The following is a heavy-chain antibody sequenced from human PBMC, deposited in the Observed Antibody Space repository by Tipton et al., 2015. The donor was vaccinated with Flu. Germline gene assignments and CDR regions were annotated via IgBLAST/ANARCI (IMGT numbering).Heavy chain of an antibody. V-gene: IGHV3-11*01. CDR1: GFTFSDYY. Sequence: SLRLSCAASGFTFSDYYMSWIRQAPGKGLEWVSYISSSGSTIYYADSVKGRFTISRDNAKNSLYLQMNSLRAEDTAVYYCARDRKAKSIVGATRRRGMDVWGQGTTVTVSS. D-gene: IGHD1-26*01. CDR3: ARDRKAKSIVGATRRRGMDV. J-gene: IGHJ6*02. CDR2: ISSSGSTI.